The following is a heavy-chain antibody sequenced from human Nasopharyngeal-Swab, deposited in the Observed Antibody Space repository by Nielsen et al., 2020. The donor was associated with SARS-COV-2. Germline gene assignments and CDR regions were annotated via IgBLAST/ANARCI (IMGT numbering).Heavy chain of an antibody. Sequence: GESLKISCAASGFTLRNYAMGWVRQAPGKGLEWVSGISGGGGSTYYADSVKGRFTISRDNYNSKNTVDLQMNSLRAEDTAVYYCARFPRYDLYSFQSEDFQNWGQGTLVTVSS. CDR3: ARFPRYDLYSFQSEDFQN. J-gene: IGHJ1*01. V-gene: IGHV3-23*01. D-gene: IGHD3-3*01. CDR2: ISGGGGST. CDR1: GFTLRNYA.